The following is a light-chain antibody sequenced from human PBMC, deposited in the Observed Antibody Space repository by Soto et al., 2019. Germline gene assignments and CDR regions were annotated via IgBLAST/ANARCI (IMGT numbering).Light chain of an antibody. CDR3: VLYMGSGIWV. CDR1: SGSVSTSYY. CDR2: STN. J-gene: IGLJ3*02. Sequence: QAVVTQEPSFSVSPGGTVTLTCGLSSGSVSTSYYPSWYQQTPGQAPRTLIYSTNTRASGVPDRFSGSILGNKAARTITGAQADDGSDYYCVLYMGSGIWVFGGGTK. V-gene: IGLV8-61*01.